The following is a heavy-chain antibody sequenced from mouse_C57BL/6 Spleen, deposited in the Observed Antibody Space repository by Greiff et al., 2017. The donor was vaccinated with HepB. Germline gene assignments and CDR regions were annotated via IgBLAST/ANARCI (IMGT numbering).Heavy chain of an antibody. CDR3: ASGGDGYISFAY. J-gene: IGHJ3*01. CDR2: IDPEDGET. V-gene: IGHV14-2*01. CDR1: GFNIKDYY. D-gene: IGHD2-3*01. Sequence: EVKLMESGAELVKPGASVKLSCTASGFNIKDYYMHWVKQRTEQGLEWIGRIDPEDGETKYAPKFQGKATITADTSSNTAYLQLSSLTSEDTAVYYWASGGDGYISFAYWGQGTLVTVSA.